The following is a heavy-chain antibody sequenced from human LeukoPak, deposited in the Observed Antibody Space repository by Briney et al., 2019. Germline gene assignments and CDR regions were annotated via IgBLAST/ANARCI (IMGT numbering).Heavy chain of an antibody. J-gene: IGHJ4*02. V-gene: IGHV3-23*01. CDR2: ISGSGGST. D-gene: IGHD3-10*01. CDR1: GFTFSSYG. Sequence: GGSLRLSCAASGFTFSSYGMSWVRQAPGKGLEWVSAISGSGGSTYYADSVKGRFTISRDNSKNTLYLQMNSLRAEDTAVYYCAKDRTSLWFGEDLDFDYWGQGTLVTVSS. CDR3: AKDRTSLWFGEDLDFDY.